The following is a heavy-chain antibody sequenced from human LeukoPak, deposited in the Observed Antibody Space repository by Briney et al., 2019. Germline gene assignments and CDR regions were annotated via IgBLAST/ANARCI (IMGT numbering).Heavy chain of an antibody. Sequence: PGGSLRLSCAASGFTLSSYAMTWVRQAPGKGLEWVSAISGSGGSTYHADSVKGRSTISRDNSKNTLYVQMNSLRAEDTAVYYCAKTRYNWNYWFDPWGQGTLVTVSS. CDR1: GFTLSSYA. J-gene: IGHJ5*02. D-gene: IGHD1-7*01. CDR2: ISGSGGST. CDR3: AKTRYNWNYWFDP. V-gene: IGHV3-23*01.